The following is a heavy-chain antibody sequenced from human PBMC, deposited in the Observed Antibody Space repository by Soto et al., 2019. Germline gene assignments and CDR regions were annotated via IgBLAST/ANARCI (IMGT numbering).Heavy chain of an antibody. CDR3: AREVVGNTWPGIFDS. J-gene: IGHJ4*02. CDR2: VYTSGST. V-gene: IGHV4-4*08. Sequence: QEQLRESGPGLVKPSETLSLTCSISDDSIGPYYWTWIRQTPRKELQWISYVYTSGSTKYNSSLKSRVTISLDASNSQFSLTMSSVTAADTGVYYCAREVVGNTWPGIFDSWGRGTLVVVSS. CDR1: DDSIGPYY.